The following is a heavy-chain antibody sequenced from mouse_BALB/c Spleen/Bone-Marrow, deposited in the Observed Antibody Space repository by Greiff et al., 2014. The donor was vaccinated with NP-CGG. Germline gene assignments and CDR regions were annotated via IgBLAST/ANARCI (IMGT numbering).Heavy chain of an antibody. CDR3: ARSGSSSGYFDY. CDR2: ISSGSSTV. Sequence: LKESGGGLVQPGGSRKLSCAASGFTFSSFGMHWVRQAPEKGLEWVAYISSGSSTVYYADKVMGRFTISRDNPKNTLFLQMTSLRSEDTAMYYCARSGSSSGYFDYWGQGTTLTVSS. J-gene: IGHJ2*01. D-gene: IGHD1-1*01. V-gene: IGHV5-17*02. CDR1: GFTFSSFG.